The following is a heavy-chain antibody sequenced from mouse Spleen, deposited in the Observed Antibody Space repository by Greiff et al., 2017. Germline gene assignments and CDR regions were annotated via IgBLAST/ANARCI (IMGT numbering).Heavy chain of an antibody. CDR2: FHPYSDYP. J-gene: IGHJ2*01. CDR1: GFTFTTYP. V-gene: IGHV1-47*01. D-gene: IGHD1-1*02. Sequence: QVQLQQSGAGLVKPGASVKMSCKASGFTFTTYPIAWMKQNPGKRLEWIGNFHPYSDYPKYNEKFQGKATLTVAKSSSTVYLELSRLTSDDSAVYYCARGDYGLDYWGQGTTLTVSS. CDR3: ARGDYGLDY.